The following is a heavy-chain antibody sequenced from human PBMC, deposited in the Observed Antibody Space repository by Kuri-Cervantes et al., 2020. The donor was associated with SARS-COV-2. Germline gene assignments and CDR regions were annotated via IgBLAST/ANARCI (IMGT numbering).Heavy chain of an antibody. CDR2: IFSNDEK. Sequence: SGPTLVKPTETLTLTCTVSGFSLSNARMGVSWIRQPPGKALEWLAHIFSNDEKSYSTSLKSRLTISKDTSKSQVVLTMTNMDPVDTVTYYCARIGPYYDFWSGYYEKYNWFDPWGQGTLVTVSS. CDR1: GFSLSNARMG. D-gene: IGHD3-3*01. V-gene: IGHV2-26*01. J-gene: IGHJ5*02. CDR3: ARIGPYYDFWSGYYEKYNWFDP.